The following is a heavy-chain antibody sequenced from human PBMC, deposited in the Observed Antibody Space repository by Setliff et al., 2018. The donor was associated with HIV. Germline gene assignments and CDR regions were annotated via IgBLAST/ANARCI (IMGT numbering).Heavy chain of an antibody. V-gene: IGHV1-46*01. D-gene: IGHD2-15*01. CDR1: GSTFITYH. J-gene: IGHJ4*02. CDR2: INPNTGSS. CDR3: AEVTCSPDSCFLDY. Sequence: ASVKVSCKASGSTFITYHVHWVRQAPGQGLEWMGIINPNTGSSSYAQKFQGRVTMTWDTSSGTVYMDLNSLKSEDTAVYYCAEVTCSPDSCFLDYWGQGTLVTVSS.